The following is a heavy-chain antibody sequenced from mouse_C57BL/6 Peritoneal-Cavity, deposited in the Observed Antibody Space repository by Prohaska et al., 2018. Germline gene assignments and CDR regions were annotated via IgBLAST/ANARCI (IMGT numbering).Heavy chain of an antibody. CDR3: ASPNWDWYFDV. J-gene: IGHJ1*03. CDR1: GIDFSRYW. CDR2: MNPDSSTI. D-gene: IGHD4-1*01. V-gene: IGHV4-1*01. Sequence: EVKLLQSGGGLVQPGGSLKLSCAASGIDFSRYWMSWVRRAPGKGLEWIGEMNPDSSTINYAPSLKDKFIISRDNAKNTRYLQMRKVRAEDTALYYCASPNWDWYFDVRGTGTTVTVAS.